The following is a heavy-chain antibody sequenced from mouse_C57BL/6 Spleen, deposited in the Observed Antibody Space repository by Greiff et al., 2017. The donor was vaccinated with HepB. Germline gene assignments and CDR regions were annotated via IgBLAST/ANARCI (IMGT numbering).Heavy chain of an antibody. CDR3: ARDSSGYFYAMDY. V-gene: IGHV2-9-1*01. Sequence: VQLQQSGPGLVAPSQSLSITCTVSGFSLTSYAISWVRQPPGKGLEWLGVIWTGGGTNYNSALKSRLSISKDNSKSQVFLKMNSLQTDDTARYYCARDSSGYFYAMDYWGQGTSVTVSS. J-gene: IGHJ4*01. CDR1: GFSLTSYA. CDR2: IWTGGGT. D-gene: IGHD3-2*02.